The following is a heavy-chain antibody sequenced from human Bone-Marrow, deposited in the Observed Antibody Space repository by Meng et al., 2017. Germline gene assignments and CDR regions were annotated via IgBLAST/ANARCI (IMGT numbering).Heavy chain of an antibody. V-gene: IGHV4-4*07. CDR1: GGSISSYY. CDR2: IYTSGST. J-gene: IGHJ6*02. CDR3: ARGITMVRGVQNDYYYYGMDV. Sequence: SETLSLTCTVSGGSISSYYWSWIRQPVGKGLEWIGRIYTSGSTNYNPSLKSRVTMSVDTSKNQFSLKLSSVTAADTAVYYCARGITMVRGVQNDYYYYGMDVWGQGTTVTVSS. D-gene: IGHD3-10*01.